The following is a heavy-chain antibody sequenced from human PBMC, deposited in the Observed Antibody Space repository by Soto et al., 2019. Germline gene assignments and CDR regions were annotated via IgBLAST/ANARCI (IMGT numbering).Heavy chain of an antibody. CDR1: GFTFSSYA. V-gene: IGHV3-23*01. CDR3: AKKSSGWYYFDY. D-gene: IGHD6-19*01. J-gene: IGHJ4*02. CDR2: ISGSGGST. Sequence: GGSLRLSCAASGFTFSSYAMSWVRQAPGKGLEWVSAISGSGGSTYYADSVKGRFTISRDNSKNTLYLRMNSLRAEDTAVYYCAKKSSGWYYFDYWGQGTLVTVSS.